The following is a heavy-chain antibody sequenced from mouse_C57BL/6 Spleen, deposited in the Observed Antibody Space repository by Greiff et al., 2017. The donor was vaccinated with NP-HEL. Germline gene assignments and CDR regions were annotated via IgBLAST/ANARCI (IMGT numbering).Heavy chain of an antibody. J-gene: IGHJ3*01. CDR1: GYTFTDYN. CDR3: ARGTDGFAY. V-gene: IGHV1-18*01. CDR2: INPNNGGT. D-gene: IGHD4-1*01. Sequence: EVNLVESGPELVKPGASVKIPCKASGYTFTDYNMDWVKQSHGKSLEWIGDINPNNGGTIYNQKFKGKATLTVDKSSSTAYMELRSLTSEDTAVYYCARGTDGFAYWGQGTLVTVSA.